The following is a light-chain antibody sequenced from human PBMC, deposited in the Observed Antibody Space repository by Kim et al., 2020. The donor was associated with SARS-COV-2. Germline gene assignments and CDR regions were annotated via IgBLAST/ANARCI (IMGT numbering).Light chain of an antibody. CDR2: DAS. Sequence: DIQMTQSPSTLSASVGDRVTITCRASQSVNRWLAWYQQRPGKAPNLLIYDASSLKSGVPSRFSGSGSGTEFTLTISSLQPDDFPTYSRQQYKSDYTFGPGTRLEI. CDR1: QSVNRW. V-gene: IGKV1-5*01. J-gene: IGKJ2*01. CDR3: QQYKSDYT.